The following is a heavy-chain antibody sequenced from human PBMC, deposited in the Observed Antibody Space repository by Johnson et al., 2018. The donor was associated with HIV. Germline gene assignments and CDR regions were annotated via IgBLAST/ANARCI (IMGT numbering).Heavy chain of an antibody. CDR3: ATFGGGSFHAFDI. V-gene: IGHV3-74*02. CDR2: INSDGSST. Sequence: VQLVESGGGLVQPGGSLRLSCAASGFTVSSYWMHWVRQAPGKGLVWVSRINSDGSSTSYADSVKGRFTISRDNAKNTLYLQMNSLRAEDTAVYYCATFGGGSFHAFDIWGQGTMVTVSS. CDR1: GFTVSSYW. J-gene: IGHJ3*02. D-gene: IGHD1-26*01.